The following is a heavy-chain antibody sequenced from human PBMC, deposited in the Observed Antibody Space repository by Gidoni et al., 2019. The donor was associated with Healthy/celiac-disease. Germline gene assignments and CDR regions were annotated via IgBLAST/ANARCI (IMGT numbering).Heavy chain of an antibody. CDR2: IWYDGSNK. J-gene: IGHJ6*02. Sequence: QVQLVESGGGVVQPGRSLRLSCAASGFTCRSYGMHWLRQAPGKGLEWVAVIWYDGSNKYYADAVKGRFTISRDNSKNTLYLQMNSLRAEDTAVYYCARDRYPTVTNQYGMDVWGQGTTVTVSS. CDR3: ARDRYPTVTNQYGMDV. V-gene: IGHV3-33*01. CDR1: GFTCRSYG. D-gene: IGHD4-17*01.